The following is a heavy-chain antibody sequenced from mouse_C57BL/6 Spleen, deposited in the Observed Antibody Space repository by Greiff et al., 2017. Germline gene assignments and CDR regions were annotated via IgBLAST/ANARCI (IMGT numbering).Heavy chain of an antibody. V-gene: IGHV1-82*01. Sequence: QVQLQQSGPELVKPGASVKISCKASGYAFSSSWMNWVKQRPGKGLEWLGRISPGDGDTNYNGKFKGKATLTADKSSSTAYMRLSSLTSEDSAVYLCARQGYYGRDYWGKGTTLTVSS. CDR1: GYAFSSSW. D-gene: IGHD1-1*01. J-gene: IGHJ2*01. CDR3: ARQGYYGRDY. CDR2: ISPGDGDT.